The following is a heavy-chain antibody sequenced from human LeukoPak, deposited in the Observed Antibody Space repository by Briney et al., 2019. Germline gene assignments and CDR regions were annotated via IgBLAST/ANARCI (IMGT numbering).Heavy chain of an antibody. D-gene: IGHD5-18*01. CDR2: ISSSGGTI. CDR3: ARGYTYGLDF. J-gene: IGHJ4*02. V-gene: IGHV3-48*03. Sequence: GGSLRLSCAASGFTFSSYEMNWVRQAPGKGLEWVSYISSSGGTIYYADTVKGRFTISRHNAKNSLYLQMNSLRAEDTAVYYCARGYTYGLDFWGQGTLVTVSS. CDR1: GFTFSSYE.